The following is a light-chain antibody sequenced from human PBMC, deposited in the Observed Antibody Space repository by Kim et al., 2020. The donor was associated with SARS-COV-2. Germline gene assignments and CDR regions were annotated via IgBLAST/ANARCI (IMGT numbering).Light chain of an antibody. J-gene: IGKJ1*01. Sequence: ASVGDRVTSTCLASQSINTWLSCYQQKPGKAPSLLFYKASTLESGVPSRFSGSVSGTEFTLTITSLQPDDFATYYCQQYHGYSRTFGQGTKVDIK. V-gene: IGKV1-5*03. CDR3: QQYHGYSRT. CDR2: KAS. CDR1: QSINTW.